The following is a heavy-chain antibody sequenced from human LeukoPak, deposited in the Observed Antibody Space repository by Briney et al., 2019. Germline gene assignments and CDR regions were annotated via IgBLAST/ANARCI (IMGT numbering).Heavy chain of an antibody. CDR1: GYTFTGYY. Sequence: WASVKVSCKASGYTFTGYYMHRVRQAPGQGLEWMGWINPNSGGTNYAQKFQGRVTMTRDTSISTAYMELSRLRSDDTAVYYCASIAIAAAGTLGTPWGQGTLVTVSS. D-gene: IGHD6-13*01. CDR2: INPNSGGT. J-gene: IGHJ4*02. V-gene: IGHV1-2*02. CDR3: ASIAIAAAGTLGTP.